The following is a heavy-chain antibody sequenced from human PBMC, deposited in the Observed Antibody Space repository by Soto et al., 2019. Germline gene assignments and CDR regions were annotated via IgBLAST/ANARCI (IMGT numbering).Heavy chain of an antibody. J-gene: IGHJ6*02. CDR2: INLSGTT. Sequence: PSETLSLTCAVSGGSVSATNWWSWIRQPPGKGLEWIGEINLSGTTNYNPSLKRRVTMSVDRSKNQFSLKLSSVTAADTAVYYCARLNGYCVSTGCHGYYGMDVWGQGTTVTVSS. D-gene: IGHD2-2*03. CDR1: GGSVSATNW. V-gene: IGHV4-4*02. CDR3: ARLNGYCVSTGCHGYYGMDV.